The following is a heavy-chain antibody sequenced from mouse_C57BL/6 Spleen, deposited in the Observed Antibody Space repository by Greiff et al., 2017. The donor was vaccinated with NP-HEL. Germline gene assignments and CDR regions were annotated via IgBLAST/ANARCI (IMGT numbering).Heavy chain of an antibody. CDR3: ARGGRYDYDYAMDY. V-gene: IGHV1-81*01. J-gene: IGHJ4*01. D-gene: IGHD2-4*01. Sequence: QVQLQQSGAELARPGASVKLSCKASGYTFTSYGISWVKQRTGQGLEWIGEIYPRSGNTYYNEKFKGKATLTADKSSSTAYMELRSLTSEDSAVYFCARGGRYDYDYAMDYWGQGTSVTVSS. CDR1: GYTFTSYG. CDR2: IYPRSGNT.